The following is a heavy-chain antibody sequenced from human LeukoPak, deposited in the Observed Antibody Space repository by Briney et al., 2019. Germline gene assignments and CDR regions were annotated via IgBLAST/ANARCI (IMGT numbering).Heavy chain of an antibody. Sequence: ASVKVSCKASGYTFTGYYMHWVRQAPGQGLEWMGWINPNSGGTNYAQKFQGSVTMTRDTTTSTAYTELSRLRSADTAVYYCARDLSYYYDSSGLRFDYWGQGSLATVSS. V-gene: IGHV1-2*02. CDR3: ARDLSYYYDSSGLRFDY. D-gene: IGHD3-22*01. CDR1: GYTFTGYY. CDR2: INPNSGGT. J-gene: IGHJ4*02.